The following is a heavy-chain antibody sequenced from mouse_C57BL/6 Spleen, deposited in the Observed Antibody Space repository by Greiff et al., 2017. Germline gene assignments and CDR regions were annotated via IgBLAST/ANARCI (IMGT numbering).Heavy chain of an antibody. CDR1: GYTFTDYN. D-gene: IGHD1-1*01. J-gene: IGHJ1*03. CDR3: ARSLYYGSRNWYFDV. V-gene: IGHV1-18*01. CDR2: INPNNGGT. Sequence: VQLKQSGPELVKPGASVKIPCKASGYTFTDYNMDWVKQSHGKSLEWIGDINPNNGGTIYNQKFKGKATLTVDKSSSTAYMELRSLTSEDTAVYYCARSLYYGSRNWYFDVWGTGTTVTVSS.